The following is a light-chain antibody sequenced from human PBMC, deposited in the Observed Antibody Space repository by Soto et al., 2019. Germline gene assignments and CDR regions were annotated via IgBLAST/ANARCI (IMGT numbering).Light chain of an antibody. CDR3: CSYTSSGTYV. CDR1: SSDVGAYNY. Sequence: QSALTQPAPVSGSPGQSIAISCTGTSSDVGAYNYVSWYQQHPGKAPKLIIYDVTNRPSGVSDRFSGSKSGNTASLTISGLQAEDETDYYCCSYTSSGTYVFGPGTKLTVL. CDR2: DVT. V-gene: IGLV2-14*03. J-gene: IGLJ1*01.